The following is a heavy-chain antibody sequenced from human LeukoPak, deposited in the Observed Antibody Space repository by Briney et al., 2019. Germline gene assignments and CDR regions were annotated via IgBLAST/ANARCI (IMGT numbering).Heavy chain of an antibody. J-gene: IGHJ4*02. D-gene: IGHD6-19*01. CDR3: ARARYTSGWETLDY. Sequence: GGSLRLSCIASGFAFNSYEMNWVRQAPGKGVEWGSHISSSGSIKHYADSVKGRFTISRDNAKNSLYLQMNSLRAEDTAVYYCARARYTSGWETLDYWGQGTLVTVSS. CDR1: GFAFNSYE. V-gene: IGHV3-48*03. CDR2: ISSSGSIK.